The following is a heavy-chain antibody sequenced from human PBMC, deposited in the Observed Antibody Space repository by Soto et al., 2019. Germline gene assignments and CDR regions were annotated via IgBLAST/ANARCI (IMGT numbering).Heavy chain of an antibody. CDR1: GGSISDFY. CDR3: AREGYKSYNDGMDV. D-gene: IGHD5-18*01. V-gene: IGHV4-4*07. CDR2: IFSRGTT. J-gene: IGHJ6*02. Sequence: ATLSLTCSVSGGSISDFYWTWIRRPAGKGLEWIGHIFSRGTTNSNPSLESRVTMSVDTSKNQFFLNLTSVTAADTAVEYCAREGYKSYNDGMDVWGQGTPVT.